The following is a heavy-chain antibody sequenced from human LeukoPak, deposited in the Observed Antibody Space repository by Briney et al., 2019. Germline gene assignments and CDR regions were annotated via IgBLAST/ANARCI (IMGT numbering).Heavy chain of an antibody. CDR2: IYSGGTT. D-gene: IGHD1-26*01. J-gene: IGHJ4*02. CDR3: ARGKLGAATLDY. CDR1: GFTVSSNY. V-gene: IGHV3-53*01. Sequence: GGSLRLSCAASGFTVSSNYMSWVRQAPGKGLEWVSLIYSGGTTYYADSVKGRFTISRDNSKNTLYLQMESLRAEDTAVYYGARGKLGAATLDYWGQGTLVTVSS.